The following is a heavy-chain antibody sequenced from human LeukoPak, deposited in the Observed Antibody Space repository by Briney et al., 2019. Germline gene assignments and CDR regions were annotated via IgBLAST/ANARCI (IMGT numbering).Heavy chain of an antibody. J-gene: IGHJ4*02. D-gene: IGHD6-19*01. CDR1: GIIFSSYG. Sequence: GGSLRLSCVASGIIFSSYGMHWVRQAPAKGLEWVAFIRYDGSNKYYTDSAKGRFTISRDNSKNTLYLQMNSLRDEDTAVYYCAKVGSCWYGVDYWGQGTLVTVSS. CDR2: IRYDGSNK. CDR3: AKVGSCWYGVDY. V-gene: IGHV3-30*02.